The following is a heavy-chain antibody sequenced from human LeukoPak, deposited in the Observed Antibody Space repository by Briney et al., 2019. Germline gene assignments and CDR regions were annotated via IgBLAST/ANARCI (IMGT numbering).Heavy chain of an antibody. V-gene: IGHV4-39*01. CDR1: GASTNTDSYF. CDR3: VRLWLRWGIDY. D-gene: IGHD5-12*01. Sequence: SETLSLTCSVSGASTNTDSYFWGWIRQPPGKGLEWIGSGYYSGSSHYNPSLKSRVTISVDTSKNQFSLRVSSVTAADTAVYRCVRLWLRWGIDYWGQGSLVSVSS. CDR2: GYYSGSS. J-gene: IGHJ4*02.